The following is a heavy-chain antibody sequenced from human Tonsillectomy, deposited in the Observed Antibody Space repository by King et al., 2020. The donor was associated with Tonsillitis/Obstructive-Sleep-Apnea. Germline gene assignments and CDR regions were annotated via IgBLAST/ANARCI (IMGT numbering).Heavy chain of an antibody. J-gene: IGHJ3*02. CDR2: ITSDGYNK. V-gene: IGHV3-30*04. D-gene: IGHD5-24*01. Sequence: VQLVESGGGVVKPGRSRRLSCVASGVTFRHYAMHWVRQAPGKGLEWAALITSDGYNKYYVDSVKGRFTISRDNSKNTLYLQMNFLRPEDTAVYYCARGEMATISPAFDIWGQGTMVTVSS. CDR1: GVTFRHYA. CDR3: ARGEMATISPAFDI.